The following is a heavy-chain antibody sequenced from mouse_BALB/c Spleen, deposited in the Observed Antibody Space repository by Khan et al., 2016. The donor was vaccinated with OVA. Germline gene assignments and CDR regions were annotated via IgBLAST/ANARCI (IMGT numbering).Heavy chain of an antibody. J-gene: IGHJ4*01. CDR2: ISCSGST. V-gene: IGHV3-2*02. CDR1: GYSITSNYA. D-gene: IGHD1-1*01. CDR3: ARGNYYGYAFDY. Sequence: EVELVESGPGLVKPSQSLSLTCTVTGYSITSNYAWNWIRQFPGNKLEWMGYISCSGSTNYNPSLKSRISITRDTSKNQFFLQLNSVTTEDTATYYCARGNYYGYAFDYWGQGTSITVSS.